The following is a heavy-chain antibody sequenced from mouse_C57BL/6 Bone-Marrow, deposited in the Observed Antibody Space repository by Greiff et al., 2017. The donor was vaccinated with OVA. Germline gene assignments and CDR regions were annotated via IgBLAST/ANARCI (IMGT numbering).Heavy chain of an antibody. D-gene: IGHD2-4*01. CDR2: IYPGSGST. V-gene: IGHV1-55*01. CDR3: AKEGIYYDDEDY. Sequence: QVQLQQPGAELVKPGASVKMSCKASGYTFTSYWITWVKQRPGQGLEWIGDIYPGSGSTNYNEKFKSKATLTVDTSSRTAYMQLSSLTSEDSAVYYCAKEGIYYDDEDYWGQGTTLTVSS. CDR1: GYTFTSYW. J-gene: IGHJ2*01.